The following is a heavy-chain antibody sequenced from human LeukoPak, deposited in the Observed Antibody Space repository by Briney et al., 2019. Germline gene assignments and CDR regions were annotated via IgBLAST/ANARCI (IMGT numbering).Heavy chain of an antibody. J-gene: IGHJ6*02. CDR2: ISSSSSII. CDR3: AREEKVAVAGFYYYGMDV. CDR1: GFTFSSYS. V-gene: IGHV3-48*02. Sequence: QPGGSLRLSCAASGFTFSSYSMNWVRQAPGKGLEWVSYISSSSSIIYYADSVKGRFTISRDNAKNSLYLQTNSLRDEDTAVYYCAREEKVAVAGFYYYGMDVGGQGTTVTVSS. D-gene: IGHD6-19*01.